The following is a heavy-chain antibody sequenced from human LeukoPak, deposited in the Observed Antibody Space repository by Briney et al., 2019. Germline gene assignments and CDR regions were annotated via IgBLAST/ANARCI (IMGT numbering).Heavy chain of an antibody. CDR2: ISYSGST. CDR1: GGSINSYY. D-gene: IGHD6-13*01. CDR3: VRHGGFSSPAAV. Sequence: PSETLSLTCTVSGGSINSYYWSWIRQPPGKGLEWIGYISYSGSTNYNPSLESRVTISVDTSKNQFSLKLSSVTAADTAVYFCVRHGGFSSPAAVWGQGTLVTVSS. V-gene: IGHV4-59*08. J-gene: IGHJ4*02.